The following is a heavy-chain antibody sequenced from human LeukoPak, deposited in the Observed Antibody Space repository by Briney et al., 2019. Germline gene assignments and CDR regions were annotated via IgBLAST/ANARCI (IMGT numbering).Heavy chain of an antibody. Sequence: SETLSPTCTVSGGSISSYYWSWIRQPPGKGLEWIGYIYYSGSTNYNPSLKSRVTISVDTSKNQFSLKLSSVTAADTAVYYCARKNSGPDYWGQRTLVTVSS. V-gene: IGHV4-59*01. J-gene: IGHJ4*02. CDR3: ARKNSGPDY. CDR1: GGSISSYY. CDR2: IYYSGST. D-gene: IGHD2-15*01.